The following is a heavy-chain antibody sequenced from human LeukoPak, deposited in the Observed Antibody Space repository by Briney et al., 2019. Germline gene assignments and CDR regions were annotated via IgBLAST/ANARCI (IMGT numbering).Heavy chain of an antibody. J-gene: IGHJ4*02. CDR2: ISGSAGKI. V-gene: IGHV3-23*01. CDR1: GFGLWNYS. Sequence: GSLRLFCVASGFGLWNYSISLVRQAPGKGPGLGSVISGSAGKIRYAGSVKGRFTISRDNSENTVYLQMNNLRAEDTAVYYCAGRVTGYSSGYVYWGQGTLVTVSS. CDR3: AGRVTGYSSGYVY. D-gene: IGHD5-18*01.